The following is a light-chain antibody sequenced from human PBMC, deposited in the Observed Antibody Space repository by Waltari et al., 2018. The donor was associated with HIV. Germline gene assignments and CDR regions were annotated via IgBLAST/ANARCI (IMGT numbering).Light chain of an antibody. V-gene: IGKV1-33*01. Sequence: DLQLTQSPSSVSLSVGDRVTITCQATQDIKRNLNWYQQKPGKAPRLMVYDGVCLEEGVTSRFSGSGSGTDYSLTIDDLQPEDIGIYYCVQYDNLPYSFGRGTKVEVK. CDR2: DGV. CDR1: QDIKRN. J-gene: IGKJ2*01. CDR3: VQYDNLPYS.